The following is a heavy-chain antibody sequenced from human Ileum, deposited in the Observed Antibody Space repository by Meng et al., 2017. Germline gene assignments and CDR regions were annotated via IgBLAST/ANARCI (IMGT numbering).Heavy chain of an antibody. D-gene: IGHD4-23*01. Sequence: QVQLQAWGPGLVRPSGTLSLTCAGPSGSNSRNTYWSWVRQPPGKGLEWIGQISHSGSAYYNPSLKSRVTMSVDKSKSQFSLMLTSVTAADTAIYYCARHGGYSQDFWGQGTLVTASS. CDR3: ARHGGYSQDF. CDR1: SGSNSRNTY. J-gene: IGHJ4*02. CDR2: ISHSGSA. V-gene: IGHV4-4*02.